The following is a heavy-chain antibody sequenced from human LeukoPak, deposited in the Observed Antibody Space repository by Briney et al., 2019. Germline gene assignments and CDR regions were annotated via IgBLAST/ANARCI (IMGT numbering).Heavy chain of an antibody. CDR2: ISAYNGNT. Sequence: ASVKVSCKASGYTFTSYGISWVRQAPGQGLEWMGWISAYNGNTNYAQKLQGRVTMTTDTSTSTAYMELRSLRSDDTAVYYCARDTIVGAPDGHYYYYGMDVWGQGTTVTVSS. V-gene: IGHV1-18*01. J-gene: IGHJ6*02. D-gene: IGHD1-26*01. CDR1: GYTFTSYG. CDR3: ARDTIVGAPDGHYYYYGMDV.